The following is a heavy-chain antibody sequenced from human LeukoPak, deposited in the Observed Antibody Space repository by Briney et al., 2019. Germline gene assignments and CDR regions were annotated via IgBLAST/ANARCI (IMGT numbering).Heavy chain of an antibody. CDR2: IYSGGST. J-gene: IGHJ4*02. CDR3: AKARYEWLVFDY. D-gene: IGHD6-19*01. V-gene: IGHV3-66*01. CDR1: GFTVSSNY. Sequence: GGSLRLSCAASGFTVSSNYMSWVRQAPGKGLEWVSVIYSGGSTYYADSVKGRFTISRDNSKNTLYLQMNSLRAEDTAVYYCAKARYEWLVFDYWGQGTLVTVSS.